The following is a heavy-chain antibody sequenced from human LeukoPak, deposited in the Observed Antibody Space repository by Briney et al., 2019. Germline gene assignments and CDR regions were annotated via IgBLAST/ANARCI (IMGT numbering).Heavy chain of an antibody. CDR3: ARGLHYDFWSGYWFDY. CDR1: GGTFSSYA. CDR2: IIPIFGTA. V-gene: IGHV1-69*13. J-gene: IGHJ4*02. D-gene: IGHD3-3*01. Sequence: GASVKVSFKASGGTFSSYAISWVRQAPGQGLEWMGGIIPIFGTANYAQKFQGRVTITADESTSTAYMELSSLRSEDTAVYYCARGLHYDFWSGYWFDYWGQGTLVTVSS.